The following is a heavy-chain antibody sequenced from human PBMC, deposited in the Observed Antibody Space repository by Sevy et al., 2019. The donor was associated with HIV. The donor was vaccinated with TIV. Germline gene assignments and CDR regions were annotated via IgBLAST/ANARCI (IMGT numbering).Heavy chain of an antibody. CDR2: MNYNGIHN. Sequence: GGSLRLSCAASGFTFSTYGIHWIRQAPGKGLEWVANMNYNGIHNWYVDSVKGRFIISRDDSKNTHYLQMNSLRPDDTALYYCAKDSGDWAFDVWGQWTMVTVSS. D-gene: IGHD2-21*02. V-gene: IGHV3-30*02. CDR1: GFTFSTYG. CDR3: AKDSGDWAFDV. J-gene: IGHJ3*01.